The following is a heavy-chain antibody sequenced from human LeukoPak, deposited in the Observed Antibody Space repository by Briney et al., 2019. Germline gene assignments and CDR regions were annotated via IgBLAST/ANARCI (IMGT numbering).Heavy chain of an antibody. D-gene: IGHD5-18*01. V-gene: IGHV4-4*07. CDR1: GGSISSYY. Sequence: SETLSLTCTVSGGSISSYYWSWIRQPAGKGLEWIGRIYTSGSTNYNPSLKSRVTMSVDTPKNQFSLKLSSVTAADTAVYYCAREREERGYSYGSYFDYWGQGTLVTVSS. CDR2: IYTSGST. CDR3: AREREERGYSYGSYFDY. J-gene: IGHJ4*02.